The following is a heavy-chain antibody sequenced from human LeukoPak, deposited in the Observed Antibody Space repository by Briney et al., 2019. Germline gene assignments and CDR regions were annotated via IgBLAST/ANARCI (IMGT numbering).Heavy chain of an antibody. CDR3: ARGYCSSTSCPHGGY. CDR2: IYHSGST. V-gene: IGHV4-38-2*01. Sequence: SGTLSLTCAVSGYSISSGYYWGWIRQPPGKGLEWIGSIYHSGSTYYNPSLKSRVTISVDTSKNQFSLKLSSVTAADTAVYYCARGYCSSTSCPHGGYWGQGTLVTVSS. D-gene: IGHD2-2*01. CDR1: GYSISSGYY. J-gene: IGHJ4*02.